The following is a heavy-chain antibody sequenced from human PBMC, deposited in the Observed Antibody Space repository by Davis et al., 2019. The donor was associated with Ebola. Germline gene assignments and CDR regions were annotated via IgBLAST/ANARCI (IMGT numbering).Heavy chain of an antibody. CDR3: ARGPMNYYDSSGYYYNYGMDV. CDR1: GGSISSSSYY. J-gene: IGHJ6*02. CDR2: IYYSGST. D-gene: IGHD3-22*01. Sequence: PSETLSLTCTVSGGSISSSSYYWGWIRQPPGKGLEWIGSIYYSGSTYYNPSLKSRVTISVDTSKNQFSLKLSSVTAADTAVYYCARGPMNYYDSSGYYYNYGMDVWGQGTTVTVSS. V-gene: IGHV4-39*01.